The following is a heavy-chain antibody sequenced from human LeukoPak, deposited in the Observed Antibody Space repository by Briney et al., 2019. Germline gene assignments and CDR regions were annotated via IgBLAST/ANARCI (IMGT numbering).Heavy chain of an antibody. V-gene: IGHV3-33*06. CDR3: AKDSDTAAVFDY. D-gene: IGHD5-18*01. CDR1: GFTFSSYG. J-gene: IGHJ4*02. CDR2: IWYDGSNK. Sequence: PGRSLRLSSAASGFTFSSYGMHWVRLAPGNGLEWVAVIWYDGSNKYYADSVKGRFTISRDNSKNTLYLQMNSLRVEDTAVYYCAKDSDTAAVFDYWGQGTLVTVSS.